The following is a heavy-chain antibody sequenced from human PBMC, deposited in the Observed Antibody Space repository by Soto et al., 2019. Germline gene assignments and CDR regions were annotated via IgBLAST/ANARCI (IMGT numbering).Heavy chain of an antibody. V-gene: IGHV6-1*01. CDR2: TYYRSKWYN. D-gene: IGHD6-19*01. Sequence: SQALSVTCVISGDYVSRNIAAWTWIRQSPSRGREWLGRTYYRSKWYNDYAVSVKSRITINPDTSKNQFSLQLNSVTPEDTAVYYCAKYSSGWHDAFDIWGQGTMVTVSS. J-gene: IGHJ3*02. CDR1: GDYVSRNIAA. CDR3: AKYSSGWHDAFDI.